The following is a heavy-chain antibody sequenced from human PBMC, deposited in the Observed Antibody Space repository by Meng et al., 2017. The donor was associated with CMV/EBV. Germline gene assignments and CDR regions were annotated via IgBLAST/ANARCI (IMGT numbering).Heavy chain of an antibody. CDR2: ISYDGSNK. J-gene: IGHJ2*01. V-gene: IGHV3-30*04. D-gene: IGHD3-16*02. CDR1: GFTFSSYA. Sequence: GGSLRLSCAASGFTFSSYAMHWVRQAPGKGPEWVAVISYDGSNKYYADSAKGRFTISRDNSKNTLYLQMNSLRAEDTAVYYCAGGGWGVIQNWYFDLWGRGTLVTVSS. CDR3: AGGGWGVIQNWYFDL.